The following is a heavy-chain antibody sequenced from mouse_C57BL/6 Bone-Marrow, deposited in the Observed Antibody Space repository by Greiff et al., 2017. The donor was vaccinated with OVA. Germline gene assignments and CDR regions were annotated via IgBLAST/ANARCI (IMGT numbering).Heavy chain of an antibody. V-gene: IGHV1-81*01. CDR3: ARSGGSFCSDY. CDR2: IYPRSGNT. CDR1: GYTFTSYG. D-gene: IGHD1-1*02. Sequence: QVQLQQSGAELARPGASVKLSCKASGYTFTSYGISWVKQRPGQGLEWIGEIYPRSGNTYYNEKFKGKATLTADKSSSTAYMELRSLTSEDSAVYFCARSGGSFCSDYWGQGTTLTVSA. J-gene: IGHJ2*01.